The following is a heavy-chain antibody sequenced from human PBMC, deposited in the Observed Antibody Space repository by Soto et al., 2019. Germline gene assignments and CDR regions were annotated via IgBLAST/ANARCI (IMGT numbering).Heavy chain of an antibody. Sequence: SEPLSLTCALYGGSFDGYYWIWILQSPGKGLEWIGEIHHSGRTKYNPSPKSRVSLSVDTSTKHFSLKLTSVTAADRGVYYCARGVDSWSGYLFWGQGTPVTVSS. CDR2: IHHSGRT. J-gene: IGHJ4*02. D-gene: IGHD3-3*01. V-gene: IGHV4-34*01. CDR1: GGSFDGYY. CDR3: ARGVDSWSGYLF.